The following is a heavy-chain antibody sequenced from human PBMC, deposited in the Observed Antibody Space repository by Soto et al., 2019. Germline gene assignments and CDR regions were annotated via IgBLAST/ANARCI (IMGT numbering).Heavy chain of an antibody. V-gene: IGHV5-51*01. Sequence: GESPKISCKASGYSFTNYWLPWVRQLPGKDLEWMGIVYPDDSDTRYSPSFQGQATISVDMSITTTYLQWSSLRASDTAMYYCARLGSCSGGRFFAPARYHCYMDVWGQGTTVTVS. CDR1: GYSFTNYW. D-gene: IGHD2-15*01. CDR2: VYPDDSDT. J-gene: IGHJ6*03. CDR3: ARLGSCSGGRFFAPARYHCYMDV.